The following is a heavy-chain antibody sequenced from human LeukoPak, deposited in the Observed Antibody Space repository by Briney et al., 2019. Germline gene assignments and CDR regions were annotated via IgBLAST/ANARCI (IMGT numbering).Heavy chain of an antibody. CDR2: ISGSGGST. D-gene: IGHD2-21*01. CDR1: GFTFSSYA. V-gene: IGHV3-23*01. Sequence: PGGSLRLSCAASGFTFSSYAMSWVRLAPGKGLEWVSAISGSGGSTYYADSVKGRFTISRDNSKNTLYLQMNSLRAEDTAVYYCAKVGVSGPHFDYWGQGTLVTVSS. J-gene: IGHJ4*02. CDR3: AKVGVSGPHFDY.